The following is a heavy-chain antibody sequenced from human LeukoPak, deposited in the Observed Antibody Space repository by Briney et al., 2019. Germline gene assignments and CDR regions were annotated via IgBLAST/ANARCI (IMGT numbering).Heavy chain of an antibody. D-gene: IGHD3-10*01. V-gene: IGHV1-2*02. CDR2: INPNSGGT. Sequence: ASVKVSCKASGYTFTGYYVHWVRQAPGQGLEWMGWINPNSGGTNYAQKFQGRVTMTRDTSISTAYMELSRLRSDDTAVYYCARDLIGSFGTGPTGTDYWGQGTLVTVSS. CDR1: GYTFTGYY. CDR3: ARDLIGSFGTGPTGTDY. J-gene: IGHJ4*02.